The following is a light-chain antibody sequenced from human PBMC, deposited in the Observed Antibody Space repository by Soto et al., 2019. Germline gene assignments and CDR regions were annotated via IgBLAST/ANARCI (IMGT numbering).Light chain of an antibody. J-gene: IGKJ1*01. CDR2: DAS. Sequence: ILMTQSPATLSASPGERATLSCRASQSVGTNLAWYQHKPGQAPRLLIYDASTRATGIPAKFSGSGSGTEFTLTISSLQSEDFAIYYCQHYNNWPPEGTFGQGTKVDIK. V-gene: IGKV3-15*01. CDR3: QHYNNWPPEGT. CDR1: QSVGTN.